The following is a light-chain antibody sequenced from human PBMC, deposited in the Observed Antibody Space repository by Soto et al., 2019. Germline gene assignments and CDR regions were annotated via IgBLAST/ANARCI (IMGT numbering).Light chain of an antibody. J-gene: IGLJ2*01. CDR3: SSYTSSSTRV. CDR2: DVS. Sequence: QSVLTQPASVSGSPGQSITISCTGTSSDVGGYNYVSWYQQHPGKAPKLMIYDVSNRPSGVSNRFSGSKSGNTASLTISGRQAADESDYYCSSYTSSSTRVFGGGTKRTVL. CDR1: SSDVGGYNY. V-gene: IGLV2-14*01.